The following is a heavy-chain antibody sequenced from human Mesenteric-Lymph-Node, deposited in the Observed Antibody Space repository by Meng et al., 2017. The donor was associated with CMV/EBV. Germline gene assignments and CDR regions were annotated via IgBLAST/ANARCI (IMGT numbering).Heavy chain of an antibody. Sequence: GSLRLSCTVSGGSISSYYWSWIRQPPGKGLEWIGEINHSGSTNYNPSLKSRVTISVDTSKNQFSLKLSSVTAADTAVYYCARGFTIFGKAEYYFDYWGQGTLVTVSS. J-gene: IGHJ4*02. CDR2: INHSGST. CDR1: GGSISSYY. D-gene: IGHD3-3*01. V-gene: IGHV4-34*01. CDR3: ARGFTIFGKAEYYFDY.